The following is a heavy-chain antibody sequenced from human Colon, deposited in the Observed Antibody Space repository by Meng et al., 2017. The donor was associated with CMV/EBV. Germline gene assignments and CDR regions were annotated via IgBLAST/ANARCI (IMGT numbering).Heavy chain of an antibody. CDR3: ARGLYGSGRHQIDY. V-gene: IGHV4-34*01. D-gene: IGHD3-10*01. J-gene: IGHJ4*02. CDR2: INQSGST. Sequence: GPREQAGAELLMASENLSLICADYGGSVSGYYWSWSRQPPWKGLEWIGEINQSGSTNYNPSLKSRVTISVDTSKTQFSLKLSSVTAADTAVYYCARGLYGSGRHQIDYWGQGTLVTVSS. CDR1: GGSVSGYY.